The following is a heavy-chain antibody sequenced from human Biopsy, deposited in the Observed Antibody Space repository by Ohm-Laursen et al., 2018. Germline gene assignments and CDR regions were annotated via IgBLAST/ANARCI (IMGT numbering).Heavy chain of an antibody. J-gene: IGHJ4*02. CDR2: IYYTGHT. CDR3: ARLTGDPSY. Sequence: SETLSLTCTVSGGSIKSYYWNWIRQSPGEGLEWIGFIYYTGHTNYNPSLKSRATISVDTSKNQFSLKVISATAADTAVYYCARLTGDPSYWGQGILVTVSS. CDR1: GGSIKSYY. D-gene: IGHD7-27*01. V-gene: IGHV4-59*01.